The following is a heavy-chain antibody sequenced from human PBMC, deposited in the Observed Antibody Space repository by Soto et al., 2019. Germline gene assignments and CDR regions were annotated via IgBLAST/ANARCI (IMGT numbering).Heavy chain of an antibody. J-gene: IGHJ5*02. D-gene: IGHD5-18*01. CDR2: IYTSGST. CDR3: ARGRYGRWFHT. CDR1: VGSISSYD. Sequence: PSETLSFTCTVSVGSISSYDWSLIRQPAGKGLECIWRIYTSGSTNYNPSLKSRVTTSVDTSKNQFSLKLSSVTAADTAVYYCARGRYGRWFHTWGPGTLVTVSS. V-gene: IGHV4-4*07.